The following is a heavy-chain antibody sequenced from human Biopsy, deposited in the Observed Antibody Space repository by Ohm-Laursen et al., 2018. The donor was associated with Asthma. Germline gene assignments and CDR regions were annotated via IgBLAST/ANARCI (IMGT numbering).Heavy chain of an antibody. CDR3: ARHWDWGSFFDY. CDR2: ISYTGSA. D-gene: IGHD7-27*01. CDR1: GGSMSSSSYC. J-gene: IGHJ4*02. Sequence: SETLSLTCTVSGGSMSSSSYCWGWIRQPPGKGLEWMGSISYTGSAYHNPSLKSRATISVDTSKNHFSLKLSSVTAADTAVYYCARHWDWGSFFDYWGQGTPVTVSS. V-gene: IGHV4-39*01.